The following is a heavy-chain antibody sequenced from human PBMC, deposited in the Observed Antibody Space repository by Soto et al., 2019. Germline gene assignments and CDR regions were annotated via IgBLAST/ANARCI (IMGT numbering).Heavy chain of an antibody. J-gene: IGHJ4*02. CDR3: ARGPGYSSSWYDY. CDR1: GFTVSSNY. D-gene: IGHD6-13*01. CDR2: IYSGGST. V-gene: IGHV3-53*01. Sequence: PVGSLRLSCAASGFTVSSNYMSWVRQAPGKGLEWVSVIYSGGSTYYADSVKGRFTISRDNSKNTLYLQMNSLRAEDTAVYYCARGPGYSSSWYDYWGQGTLVTVSS.